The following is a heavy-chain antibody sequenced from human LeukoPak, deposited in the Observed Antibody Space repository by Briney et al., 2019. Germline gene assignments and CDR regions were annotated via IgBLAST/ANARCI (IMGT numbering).Heavy chain of an antibody. V-gene: IGHV1-69*06. D-gene: IGHD5-24*01. CDR2: IIPIFGTA. Sequence: SVKVSRKASGGTFSSYAISWVRQAPGQGLEWMGGIIPIFGTANYAQKFQGRVTITADKSTSTAYMELSSLRSEDTAVYYCARSRDGYGVVDYWGQGTLVTVSS. CDR3: ARSRDGYGVVDY. CDR1: GGTFSSYA. J-gene: IGHJ4*02.